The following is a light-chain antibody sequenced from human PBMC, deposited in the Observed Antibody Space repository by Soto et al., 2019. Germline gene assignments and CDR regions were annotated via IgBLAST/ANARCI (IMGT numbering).Light chain of an antibody. CDR3: QQRSSWPWT. V-gene: IGKV1-17*03. Sequence: DIQMTQSPSAMSASVGDRVTITCRASQDISNFLAWFQQKPGKVPQRLIYAASSLQSGVPSRFSGSGSGTEFTLTISSLQPDDFAVYFCQQRSSWPWTFGQGTKVDI. CDR1: QDISNF. J-gene: IGKJ1*01. CDR2: AAS.